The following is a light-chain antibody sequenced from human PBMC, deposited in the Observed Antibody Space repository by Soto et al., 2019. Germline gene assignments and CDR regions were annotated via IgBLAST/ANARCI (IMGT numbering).Light chain of an antibody. J-gene: IGKJ4*01. CDR3: ESHGSLLT. Sequence: SPVTLYRSKEERAGLSCRARRTVSSSSLAWYQQKPGQAPRLLIFGASTRAAGFPERFSGSRSGTDFTPTLRSLAPEDFAAYYCESHGSLLTLRGGTKVDIK. CDR1: RTVSSSS. CDR2: GAS. V-gene: IGKV3-20*01.